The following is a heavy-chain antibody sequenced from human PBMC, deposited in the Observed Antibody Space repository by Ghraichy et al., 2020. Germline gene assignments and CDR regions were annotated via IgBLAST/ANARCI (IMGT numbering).Heavy chain of an antibody. CDR2: IYSGGST. CDR3: ARGEATAGTLLVY. D-gene: IGHD6-13*01. V-gene: IGHV3-66*01. J-gene: IGHJ4*02. Sequence: GESLNISCAASGFTVSSNYMSWVRQAPGKGLEWVSVIYSGGSTYYADSVRGRFTISRDNPKSTPYLQMNSLRVEDTAVYYCARGEATAGTLLVYWGQGTLVTVSS. CDR1: GFTVSSNY.